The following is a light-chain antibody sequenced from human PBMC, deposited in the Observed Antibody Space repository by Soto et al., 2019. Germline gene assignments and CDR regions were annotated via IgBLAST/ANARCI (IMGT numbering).Light chain of an antibody. V-gene: IGKV1-39*01. CDR1: QTISSY. J-gene: IGKJ3*01. Sequence: DIVMTQAPSSLSASVGDRVTITCRASQTISSYLNWYHQKPGKAPKLLIYAVSNLQSGVPSRFSGSGSGTDFTLTISSLQPEDVATYYCQQNYNTPLTFGPGTKVDIK. CDR3: QQNYNTPLT. CDR2: AVS.